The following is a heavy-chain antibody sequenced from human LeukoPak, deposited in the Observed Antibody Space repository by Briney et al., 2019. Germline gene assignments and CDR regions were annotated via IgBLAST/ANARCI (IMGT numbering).Heavy chain of an antibody. Sequence: SETLSLTCAVYGGSFSGYYWSWIRQPPGKGLEWIGEINHSGSTNYNPSLKSRVTISVDTSKNQFSLKLSSVTAADTAVYYCARHPGAAAGYYYFDYWGQGTLVTVSS. CDR3: ARHPGAAAGYYYFDY. D-gene: IGHD6-13*01. CDR2: INHSGST. V-gene: IGHV4-34*01. CDR1: GGSFSGYY. J-gene: IGHJ4*02.